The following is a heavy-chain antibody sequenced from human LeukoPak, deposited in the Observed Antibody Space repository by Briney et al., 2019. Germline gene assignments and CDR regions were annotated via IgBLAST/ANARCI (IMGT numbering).Heavy chain of an antibody. Sequence: GGSLRLSCAASGFTFSSYWMSWVRQAPGKGLEWVANIKQDGSEKYYVDSVKGRFTISRDNAKNSLYLQMNSLRAEDTAVYYCARDVFPGDGPWGGYYGMDVWGQGTTVTVSS. D-gene: IGHD7-27*01. V-gene: IGHV3-7*01. CDR2: IKQDGSEK. CDR3: ARDVFPGDGPWGGYYGMDV. CDR1: GFTFSSYW. J-gene: IGHJ6*02.